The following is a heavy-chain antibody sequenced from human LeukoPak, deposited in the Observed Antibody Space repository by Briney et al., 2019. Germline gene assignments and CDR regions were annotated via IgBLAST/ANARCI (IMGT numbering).Heavy chain of an antibody. Sequence: TSETLSLTCAVYGGSFSGYYWSWIRQPPGKGLEWIGEIIHGGSTNYNPSLKSRVTISVDTAKNQFSLKLSSVTAADTAVYYCAGSTCSGGSCYSGDYFDYWGQGTLVTVSS. D-gene: IGHD2-15*01. CDR2: IIHGGST. CDR1: GGSFSGYY. V-gene: IGHV4-34*12. CDR3: AGSTCSGGSCYSGDYFDY. J-gene: IGHJ4*02.